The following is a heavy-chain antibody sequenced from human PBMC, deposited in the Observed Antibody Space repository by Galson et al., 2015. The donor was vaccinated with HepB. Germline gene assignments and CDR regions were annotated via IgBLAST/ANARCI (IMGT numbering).Heavy chain of an antibody. J-gene: IGHJ4*02. CDR3: AREEYDILTSDTPGFGLPDY. CDR2: IWYDGSNK. D-gene: IGHD3-9*01. V-gene: IGHV3-33*01. CDR1: GFTFSSYG. Sequence: SLRLSCAASGFTFSSYGMHWVRQAPGKGLEWVAVIWYDGSNKYYADSVKGRFTISRDNSKNTLYLQMNSLRAEDTAVYYCAREEYDILTSDTPGFGLPDYWGQGTLVTVSS.